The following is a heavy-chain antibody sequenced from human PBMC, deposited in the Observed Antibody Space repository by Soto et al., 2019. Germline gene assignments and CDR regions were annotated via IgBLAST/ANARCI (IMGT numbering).Heavy chain of an antibody. D-gene: IGHD5-12*01. CDR2: INPNSGGT. V-gene: IGHV1-2*02. CDR1: GYTFTGYY. J-gene: IGHJ4*02. Sequence: ASVKVSCKASGYTFTGYYMHWVRQAPGQGLEWMGWINPNSGGTNYAQKFQGRVTMTRDTSISTAYMERSRLRSDDTAVYYCARVRFNSGPLDYWGQGTLVTVSS. CDR3: ARVRFNSGPLDY.